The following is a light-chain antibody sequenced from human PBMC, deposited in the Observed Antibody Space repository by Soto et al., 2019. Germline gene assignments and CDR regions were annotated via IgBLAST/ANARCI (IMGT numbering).Light chain of an antibody. CDR3: KSYAGSNTYV. V-gene: IGLV2-8*01. J-gene: IGLJ1*01. CDR1: SCDVGAYDY. CDR2: EVT. Sequence: QSVLTDAPSPSGSPGRSGTISFTGNSCDVGAYDYVSWYQQHPGKAPKLLIYEVTKRPLGVPDRFSGSKSGNAASLTVSGLQAADEADYFCKSYAGSNTYVFGSGTKVTVL.